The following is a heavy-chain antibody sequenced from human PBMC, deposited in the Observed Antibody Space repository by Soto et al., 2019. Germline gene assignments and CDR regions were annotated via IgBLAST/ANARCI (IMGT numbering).Heavy chain of an antibody. CDR2: IRSKAYGGTT. CDR3: ARESLGYIVQY. CDR1: GFTFGDYA. D-gene: IGHD2-21*01. J-gene: IGHJ1*01. V-gene: IGHV3-49*04. Sequence: EVQLVESGGGLVQPGRSLRLSCTASGFTFGDYAMSWVRQAPGKGLEWVGFIRSKAYGGTTEYAASVKGRFTISRDDSKSIAYLQMNSLTDEDTAIYYCARESLGYIVQYWGQGTLVSVSS.